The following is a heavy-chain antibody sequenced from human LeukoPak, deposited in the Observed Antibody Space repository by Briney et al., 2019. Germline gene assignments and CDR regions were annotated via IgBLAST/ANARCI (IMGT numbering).Heavy chain of an antibody. CDR3: ARESESYDSSGSTFKY. CDR1: RFIFSSGG. D-gene: IGHD3-22*01. J-gene: IGHJ4*02. Sequence: GGSLRLSCAASRFIFSSGGMNWVRQAPGEGQGRVSATSGSGASTYYAGPVKGRLPISRDNSKNTLYLQMNSLRAEDTAVCYCARESESYDSSGSTFKYWGQGTLVTVSS. V-gene: IGHV3-23*01. CDR2: TSGSGAST.